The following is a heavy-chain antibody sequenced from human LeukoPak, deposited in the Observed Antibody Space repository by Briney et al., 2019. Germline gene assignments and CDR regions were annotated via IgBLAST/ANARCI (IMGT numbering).Heavy chain of an antibody. D-gene: IGHD6-13*01. CDR1: GYRFISYW. V-gene: IGHV5-51*01. CDR2: IYPGDSDI. CDR3: ARPRIVAAGNAFDI. J-gene: IGHJ3*02. Sequence: PGESLKISCKGSGYRFISYWIGWVRQMPGKGLEWMGIIYPGDSDIRYSPSFQGQITISADKSVSTAYLQWSSLKASDTAMYYCARPRIVAAGNAFDIWGQGTMVTVSS.